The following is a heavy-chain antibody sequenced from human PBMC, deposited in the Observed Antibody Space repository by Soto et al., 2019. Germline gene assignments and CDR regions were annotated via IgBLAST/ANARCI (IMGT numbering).Heavy chain of an antibody. J-gene: IGHJ4*02. CDR2: INPSGGST. CDR1: GYTFTSYY. V-gene: IGHV1-46*01. Sequence: ASLKVSCEASGYTFTSYYMHWVRQAPGQGLEGMGIINPSGGSTSYAQKFQGRVTMTRDTSTSTVYMELSSLRSEDTAVYYCARDRQGDYEGGGFDYWGQGTLVTVSS. CDR3: ARDRQGDYEGGGFDY. D-gene: IGHD4-17*01.